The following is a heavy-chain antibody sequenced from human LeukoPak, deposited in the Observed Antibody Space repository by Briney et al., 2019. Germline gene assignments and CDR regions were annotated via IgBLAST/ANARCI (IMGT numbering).Heavy chain of an antibody. D-gene: IGHD1-14*01. V-gene: IGHV3-53*01. CDR3: ARGVEPLAANTLAY. Sequence: GGSLRLSCAASGFTVITNDMTWVRQAPGKGLEWVSVLYSDGNTKYADSVQGRFTISSDNSKNTLYLEMNSLSADDTAVYYCARGVEPLAANTLAYWGQGTLVTVSS. CDR2: LYSDGNT. CDR1: GFTVITND. J-gene: IGHJ4*02.